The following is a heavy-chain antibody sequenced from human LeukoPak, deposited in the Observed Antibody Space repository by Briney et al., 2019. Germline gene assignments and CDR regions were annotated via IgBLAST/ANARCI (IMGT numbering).Heavy chain of an antibody. V-gene: IGHV4-39*01. CDR2: FDYSRRN. D-gene: IGHD6-13*01. CDR3: ARQQAAAGTDLFDY. CDR1: GGSISSSSYY. Sequence: SGTLSLTSTVSGGSISSSSYYWGWIRQPPGEWLGWIGSFDYSRRNYSNPSLKSRVPISVDTSKNQFSLKLSSVTAADTAVYYCARQQAAAGTDLFDYWGQGTLVTVSS. J-gene: IGHJ4*02.